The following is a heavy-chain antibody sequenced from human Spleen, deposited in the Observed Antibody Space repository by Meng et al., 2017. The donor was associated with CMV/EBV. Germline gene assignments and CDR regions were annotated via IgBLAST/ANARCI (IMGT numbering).Heavy chain of an antibody. V-gene: IGHV4-30-4*08. J-gene: IGHJ4*02. CDR1: GGSIGSGDYY. CDR2: IYYSGST. D-gene: IGHD4-23*01. CDR3: ARGGEVVTVPLDY. Sequence: SGGSIGSGDYYWSWIRQPPGKGLEWIGYIYYSGSTYYNPSLKSRVTISVDTSKNQFSLKLSSVTAADTAVYYCARGGEVVTVPLDYWGQGTLVTVSS.